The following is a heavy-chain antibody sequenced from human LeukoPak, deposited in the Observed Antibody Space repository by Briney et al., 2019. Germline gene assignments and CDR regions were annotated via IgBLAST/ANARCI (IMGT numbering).Heavy chain of an antibody. CDR1: GFSFTNAW. CDR3: AKAIAVAGVFDY. D-gene: IGHD6-19*01. CDR2: IKSKTDGGTI. Sequence: GGSLRLSCAASGFSFTNAWMSWVRQAPGKGLEWVGRIKSKTDGGTIDYAAPVKGRFTISRDNSKNTVYLQMNSLRAEDTAVYYCAKAIAVAGVFDYWGQGTLVTVSS. J-gene: IGHJ4*02. V-gene: IGHV3-15*01.